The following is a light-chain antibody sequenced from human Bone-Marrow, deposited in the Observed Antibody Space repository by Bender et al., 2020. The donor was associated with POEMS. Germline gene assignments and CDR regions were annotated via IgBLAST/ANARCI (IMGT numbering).Light chain of an antibody. CDR3: QVWDSSSSHQL. CDR2: DDS. Sequence: VVTQTPSVSVAPGKTASIDCEGNDIGRQQVHWYQQKSGQAPVLVVYDDSARPSGIPERFSGSNSGNTATLTISGVEVGDEADYYCQVWDSSSSHQLFGGGTKLTVL. J-gene: IGLJ2*01. CDR1: DIGRQQ. V-gene: IGLV3-21*03.